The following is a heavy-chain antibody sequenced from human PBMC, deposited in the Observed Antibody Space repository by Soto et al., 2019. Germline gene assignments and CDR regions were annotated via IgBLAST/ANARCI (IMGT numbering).Heavy chain of an antibody. Sequence: QVQLVQSGAEVKKPGASVKVSCKASGYTFTSYGISWVRQAPGQGLEWMGWISAYNGNTNYAQKLQGRVTMTTDTFTSTAYMELRSLRSDDTAVYYCARFEEGDTIFGEVIHLGPYYYAMDVWGRGTTVTVSS. CDR1: GYTFTSYG. CDR2: ISAYNGNT. D-gene: IGHD3-3*01. J-gene: IGHJ6*02. CDR3: ARFEEGDTIFGEVIHLGPYYYAMDV. V-gene: IGHV1-18*01.